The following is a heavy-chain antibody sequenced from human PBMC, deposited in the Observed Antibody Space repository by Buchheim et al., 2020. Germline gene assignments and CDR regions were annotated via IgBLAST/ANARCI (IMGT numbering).Heavy chain of an antibody. Sequence: EVQLVESGGGLVQPGGSLRLSCAASGFTFSSYSMNWVRQAPGKGLEWVSYIRSSSSTIEYADSVKGRFTISRDNAKNSLYLQMNSLRAEDTAVYYCARDLAWLYYYYYGMDVWGQGTT. V-gene: IGHV3-48*04. CDR1: GFTFSSYS. J-gene: IGHJ6*02. CDR3: ARDLAWLYYYYYGMDV. D-gene: IGHD3-22*01. CDR2: IRSSSSTI.